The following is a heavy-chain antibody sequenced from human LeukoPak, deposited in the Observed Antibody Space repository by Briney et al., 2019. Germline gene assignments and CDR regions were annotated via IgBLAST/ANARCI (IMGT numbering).Heavy chain of an antibody. CDR3: ARAGNGSGSYWSNY. J-gene: IGHJ4*02. CDR1: GYTFTGYC. CDR2: SNPNSGGT. V-gene: IGHV1-2*06. Sequence: ASVKVSCKASGYTFTGYCMHWVRQAPGQGLEWMGRSNPNSGGTNYAQKFQGRVTMTTDTSISTAYMELSRLRSDDTAVYYYARAGNGSGSYWSNYWGQGTLVTVSS. D-gene: IGHD3-10*01.